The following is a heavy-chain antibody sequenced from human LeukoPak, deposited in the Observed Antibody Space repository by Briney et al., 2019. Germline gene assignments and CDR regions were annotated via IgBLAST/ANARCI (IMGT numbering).Heavy chain of an antibody. CDR3: ARAGPIDY. CDR1: GFIFSSKY. V-gene: IGHV3-53*01. Sequence: GGSLRLSCAASGFIFSSKYMRWVRQAPGKGREWVSVIYSGGSTYYAASVEGRFTISRDNSKNTVYLQMNSLRVEDTAVYYCARAGPIDYWGQGTLVTVSS. CDR2: IYSGGST. J-gene: IGHJ4*02.